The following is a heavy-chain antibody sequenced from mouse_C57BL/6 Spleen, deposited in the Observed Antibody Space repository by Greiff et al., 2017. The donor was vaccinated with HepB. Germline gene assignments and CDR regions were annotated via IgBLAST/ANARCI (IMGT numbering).Heavy chain of an antibody. CDR2: ISSGSSTI. V-gene: IGHV5-17*01. D-gene: IGHD2-5*01. CDR1: GFTFSDYG. CDR3: ARRADSNYFDY. Sequence: EVKLQESGGGLVKPGGSLKLSCAASGFTFSDYGMHWVRQAPEKGLEWVAYISSGSSTIYYADTVKGRFTISRDNAKNTLFLQMTSLRSEDTAMYYCARRADSNYFDYWGQGTTLTVSS. J-gene: IGHJ2*01.